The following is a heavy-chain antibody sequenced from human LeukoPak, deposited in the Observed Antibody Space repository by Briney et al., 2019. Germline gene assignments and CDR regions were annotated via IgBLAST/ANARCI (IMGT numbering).Heavy chain of an antibody. CDR1: GFTFSGYG. CDR2: IRYDGSNK. V-gene: IGHV3-30*02. CDR3: AKDRMGGYYDSSGYLDY. D-gene: IGHD3-22*01. J-gene: IGHJ4*02. Sequence: GGSLRLSCAASGFTFSGYGMHWVRQAPGKGLEWVAFIRYDGSNKYYADSVKGRFTISRDNSKNTLYLQMNSLRAEDTAVYYCAKDRMGGYYDSSGYLDYWGQGTLVTVSS.